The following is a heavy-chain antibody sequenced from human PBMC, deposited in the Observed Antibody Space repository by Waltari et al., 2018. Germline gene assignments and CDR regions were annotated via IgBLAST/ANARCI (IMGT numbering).Heavy chain of an antibody. V-gene: IGHV1-2*02. CDR1: GYSFTDYY. CDR2: IGAIDYGT. Sequence: QVQLVQSGAEVKKPGASVMVSCKPSGYSFTDYYIHWVLLATGQGLEWMGLIGAIDYGTEYAQRCQGSVTMSRDRSSRTAYMELSSLKSDDTAVYYCARSSGGTTAIGLDDWCLGTLVTVSS. CDR3: ARSSGGTTAIGLDD. D-gene: IGHD2-15*01. J-gene: IGHJ4*02.